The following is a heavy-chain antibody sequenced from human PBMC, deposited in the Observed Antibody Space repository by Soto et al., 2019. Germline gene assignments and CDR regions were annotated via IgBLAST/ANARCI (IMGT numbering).Heavy chain of an antibody. Sequence: QVQLQESGPGLVKPSETLSLTCTVSGAFSSTYYWSWIRQPPGKGLEWIGYMNNIGRTNYNPSLKSRVTISLDTSKNQFSLKLSSVIATDTAVYYCARSFCRDAVRCNWFDPWGLGTLVTASS. J-gene: IGHJ5*02. CDR3: ARSFCRDAVRCNWFDP. CDR2: MNNIGRT. CDR1: GAFSSTYY. D-gene: IGHD2-8*01. V-gene: IGHV4-59*01.